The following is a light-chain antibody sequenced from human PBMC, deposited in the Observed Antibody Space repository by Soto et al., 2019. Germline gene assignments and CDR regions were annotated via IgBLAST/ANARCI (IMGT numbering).Light chain of an antibody. V-gene: IGKV3-20*01. CDR2: GAS. J-gene: IGKJ4*01. CDR3: QQYGSSRTVT. Sequence: IGMKQSPAALSVSPGGRATLSCRASQSISYTLAWYQQKPGQAPRLLIYGASSRATGIPDRFSGSGSGTDFTLTISRLEPEDVAVYYCQQYGSSRTVTFGGGTKVDIK. CDR1: QSISYT.